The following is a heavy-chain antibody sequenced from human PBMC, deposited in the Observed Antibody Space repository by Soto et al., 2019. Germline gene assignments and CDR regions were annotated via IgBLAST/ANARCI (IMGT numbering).Heavy chain of an antibody. Sequence: QVHLVQSGAEVKNPGASVKVSCKGSGYDFTTYGITWVRQAPGQGLEWMAWISAHNGNTNYAPNLQGRVTVTRDTSTRTASIELRSLRSDDTAAYYCARGRYGDYWGQGALVTVSS. V-gene: IGHV1-18*01. CDR3: ARGRYGDY. D-gene: IGHD1-1*01. CDR1: GYDFTTYG. CDR2: ISAHNGNT. J-gene: IGHJ4*02.